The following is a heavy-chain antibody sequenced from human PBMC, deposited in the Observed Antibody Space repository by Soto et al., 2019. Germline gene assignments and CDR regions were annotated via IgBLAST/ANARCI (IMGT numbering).Heavy chain of an antibody. CDR2: ISSSSSYI. CDR1: GFTFSSYR. V-gene: IGHV3-21*01. J-gene: IGHJ6*02. Sequence: GSLRLSCAASGFTFSSYRMNWVRQAPGTGLEWVSSISSSSSYIYYADSVKGRFTISRDNAKNSLYLQMNCLRGEDTAVYYCARDLGFGYCGSTSCYRAGHYYGMDVRGQGTTVTVSS. CDR3: ARDLGFGYCGSTSCYRAGHYYGMDV. D-gene: IGHD2-2*01.